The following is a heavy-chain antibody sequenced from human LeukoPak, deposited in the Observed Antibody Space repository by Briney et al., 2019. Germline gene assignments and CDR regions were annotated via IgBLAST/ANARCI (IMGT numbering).Heavy chain of an antibody. CDR2: ISYDGSNK. Sequence: TGGSLRLSCAASGFTFSTDAIHWVRQAPGKGLEWLAVISYDGSNKHYADSVKGRFTISRDNSKNTLCLQMNSLRAEDTAVYYCARVEGYYDILTGYQLGGFDIWGQGTKVTVSS. CDR3: ARVEGYYDILTGYQLGGFDI. CDR1: GFTFSTDA. J-gene: IGHJ3*02. D-gene: IGHD3-9*01. V-gene: IGHV3-30*04.